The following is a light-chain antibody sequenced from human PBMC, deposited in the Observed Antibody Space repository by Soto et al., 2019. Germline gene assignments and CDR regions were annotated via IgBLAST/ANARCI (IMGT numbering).Light chain of an antibody. J-gene: IGKJ4*01. V-gene: IGKV1-5*03. CDR1: QSISSW. CDR3: QQYDRYPVT. Sequence: DSQMTQSPSTLAASVGDRVTNTCRDSQSISSWLAWYQQKPGKAPKLLIYKASLLQSGVPSRFSGSGSGTEFTLTISSLQPEDFATYYCQQYDRYPVTFGGGTKVDIK. CDR2: KAS.